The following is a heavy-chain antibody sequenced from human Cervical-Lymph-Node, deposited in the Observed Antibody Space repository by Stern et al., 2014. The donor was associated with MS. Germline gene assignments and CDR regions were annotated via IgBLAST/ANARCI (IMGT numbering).Heavy chain of an antibody. V-gene: IGHV3-30*09. CDR1: GFNFKNYA. J-gene: IGHJ6*02. CDR2: VSFDGSNK. Sequence: QVQLVQSGGGVVQPGGSLRLSCVASGFNFKNYAIHWVRQAPGKGLEWVAVVSFDGSNKHYADSVKGRFAISRDNSKTTLYLQMNSLRAEDTAVYSCARVNYDGSGYYYYYGLDVWGQGTTVTVSS. D-gene: IGHD3-22*01. CDR3: ARVNYDGSGYYYYYGLDV.